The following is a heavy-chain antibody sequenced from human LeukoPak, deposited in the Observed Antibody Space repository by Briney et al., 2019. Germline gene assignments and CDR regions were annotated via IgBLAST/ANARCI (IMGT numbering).Heavy chain of an antibody. J-gene: IGHJ4*02. CDR2: LSYDGSDK. CDR3: AKDRSYYGAGSFFEY. V-gene: IGHV3-30*18. D-gene: IGHD3-10*01. CDR1: GFTFSDYG. Sequence: GRSLRLSCAASGFTFSDYGMHWVRQAPGKGLEWVAALSYDGSDKWYTDSVKGRFTISRDNSENTVYLQMNSLRTEDTAVYYCAKDRSYYGAGSFFEYWGQGTLVTVSS.